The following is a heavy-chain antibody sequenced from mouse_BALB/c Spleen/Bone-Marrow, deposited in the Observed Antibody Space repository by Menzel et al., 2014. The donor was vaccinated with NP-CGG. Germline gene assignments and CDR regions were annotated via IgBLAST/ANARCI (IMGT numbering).Heavy chain of an antibody. Sequence: EVKLMESGGGLVQPGGSLKLSCAGSGFDFSRYWMSWVRQAPGKGLEWIGEINPDSSTINYTPSLKDKFIISRDNAKNTLYLQMSKVRSEDTALYYCARMHYYGYVAYWGQGTLVTVSA. CDR2: INPDSSTI. V-gene: IGHV4-1*02. D-gene: IGHD1-2*01. CDR3: ARMHYYGYVAY. CDR1: GFDFSRYW. J-gene: IGHJ3*01.